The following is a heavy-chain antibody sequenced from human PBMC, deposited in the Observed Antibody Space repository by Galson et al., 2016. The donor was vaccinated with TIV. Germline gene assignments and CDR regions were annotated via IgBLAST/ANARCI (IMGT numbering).Heavy chain of an antibody. CDR2: MNIDGTIT. D-gene: IGHD2-2*01. CDR3: ARMLFDIVGAPAATPTGYFDP. J-gene: IGHJ5*02. V-gene: IGHV3-74*01. CDR1: GFTFSSYW. Sequence: SLRLSCAASGFTFSSYWMHWVRQAPGKGLVWVSRMNIDGTITTYADSVQGRFTISRDNAQTSLYLQMDSLGAEDTAVYYCARMLFDIVGAPAATPTGYFDPWGQGTLVTVSS.